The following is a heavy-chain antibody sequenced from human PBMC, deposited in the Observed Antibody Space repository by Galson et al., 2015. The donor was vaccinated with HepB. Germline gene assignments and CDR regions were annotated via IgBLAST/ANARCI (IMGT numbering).Heavy chain of an antibody. CDR2: ISGSNGDT. J-gene: IGHJ4*02. V-gene: IGHV1-18*01. CDR1: GYTFTTYG. D-gene: IGHD3-10*01. CDR3: ARRVGEFLAGTYYFDY. Sequence: SVKVSCKASGYTFTTYGVSWVRQAPGQGLEWMGWISGSNGDTNYAQKFQGRVTMTRDTYTSAAYMELRSLRSDDTAVYFCARRVGEFLAGTYYFDYWGQGTLVTVSP.